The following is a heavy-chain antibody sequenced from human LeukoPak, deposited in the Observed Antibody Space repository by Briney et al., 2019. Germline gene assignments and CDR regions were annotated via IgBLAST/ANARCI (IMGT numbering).Heavy chain of an antibody. CDR1: GGSITSSSYF. CDR3: ATQFDSSGYSAY. Sequence: TSETLSLTCTVSGGSITSSSYFWNWIRQHPGKGLEWIGYIYNSGTTYYNPSLKSRVTISVDTSKNQFSLKVSSVTAADTAVYYCATQFDSSGYSAYWGQGTLVTVSS. J-gene: IGHJ4*02. V-gene: IGHV4-31*03. CDR2: IYNSGTT. D-gene: IGHD3-22*01.